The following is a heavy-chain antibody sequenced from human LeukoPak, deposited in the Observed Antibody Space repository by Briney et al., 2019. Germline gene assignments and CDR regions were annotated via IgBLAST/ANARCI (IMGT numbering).Heavy chain of an antibody. CDR1: GFSFSSYA. Sequence: GGSLRLSCAASGFSFSSYAMSWVRQAPGKGLQWVSAISGSGDSTYYADSVKGRFTISRDNSRNTLYLQMNSLRAEDTAVYFCAKDRYLGFCASSLCYTFDYWGQGTLVTVSS. CDR3: AKDRYLGFCASSLCYTFDY. CDR2: ISGSGDST. D-gene: IGHD2-8*01. V-gene: IGHV3-23*01. J-gene: IGHJ4*02.